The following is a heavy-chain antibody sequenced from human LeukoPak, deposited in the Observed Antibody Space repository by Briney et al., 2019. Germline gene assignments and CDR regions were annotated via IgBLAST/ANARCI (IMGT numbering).Heavy chain of an antibody. CDR3: ARGRSDYGDFYYYYGMDV. V-gene: IGHV4-59*01. CDR1: GGSISSYY. CDR2: IYYSGST. J-gene: IGHJ6*04. Sequence: SETLSLTCTVSGGSISSYYWSWIRQPPGKGLEWIGYIYYSGSTNYNPSLKSRVTISVDTSKNQLSLKLSSVTAADTAVYYCARGRSDYGDFYYYYGMDVWGKGTTVTVSS. D-gene: IGHD4-17*01.